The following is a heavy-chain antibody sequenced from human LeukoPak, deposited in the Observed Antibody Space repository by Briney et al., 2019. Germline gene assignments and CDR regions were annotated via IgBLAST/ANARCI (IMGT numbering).Heavy chain of an antibody. V-gene: IGHV4-59*08. J-gene: IGHJ4*02. CDR3: ARLGNYYDSSGYDS. Sequence: SETLSLTCTVSGGSISSYYWSWIRQPPGKGLEWIGYIYYSGSTNYNPSLKSRVTISVDTSKNQFSLKLSSVTAADTAVYYCARLGNYYDSSGYDSCGQGTLVTVSS. CDR1: GGSISSYY. CDR2: IYYSGST. D-gene: IGHD3-22*01.